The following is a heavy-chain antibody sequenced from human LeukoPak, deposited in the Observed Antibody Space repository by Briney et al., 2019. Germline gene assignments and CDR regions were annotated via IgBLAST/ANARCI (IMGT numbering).Heavy chain of an antibody. CDR3: ARVADGSYPFDAFDI. D-gene: IGHD1-26*01. J-gene: IGHJ3*02. Sequence: GGSLRLSCAASGFTFSSYAVHWVRQAPGKGLEYVSAISSNGGSTYYANSVKGRFTISRDNSKNTLYLQMGSLRAEDMAVYYCARVADGSYPFDAFDIWGQGTMVTVSS. V-gene: IGHV3-64*01. CDR1: GFTFSSYA. CDR2: ISSNGGST.